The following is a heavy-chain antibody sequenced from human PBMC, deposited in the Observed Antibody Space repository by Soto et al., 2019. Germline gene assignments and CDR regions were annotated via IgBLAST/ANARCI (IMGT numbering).Heavy chain of an antibody. CDR3: ARWNWNEQMYYFDY. Sequence: PAGSLRLSCAASGFTFSSYSVNWVRQAPGKGLEWVSYISSRTSTIYYADSVKGRFTMSRDNAKNSLYLQMNSLRDEDTAVYYCARWNWNEQMYYFDYWGQGTLVTVSS. J-gene: IGHJ4*02. CDR2: ISSRTSTI. V-gene: IGHV3-48*02. CDR1: GFTFSSYS. D-gene: IGHD1-1*01.